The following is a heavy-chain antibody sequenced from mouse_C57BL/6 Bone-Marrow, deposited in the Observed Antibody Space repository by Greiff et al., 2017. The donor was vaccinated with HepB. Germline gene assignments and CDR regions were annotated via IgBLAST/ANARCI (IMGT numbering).Heavy chain of an antibody. CDR3: ARLPTTVVAYYAMDY. D-gene: IGHD1-1*01. Sequence: EVQLVESGGDLVKPGGSLKLSCAASGFTFSSYGMSWVRQTPDKRLEWVATISSGGSYTYYPDSVKGRCTISRDNAKNTLYLQMSSLKSEDTAMYYCARLPTTVVAYYAMDYWGQGTSVTVSS. CDR1: GFTFSSYG. CDR2: ISSGGSYT. J-gene: IGHJ4*01. V-gene: IGHV5-6*01.